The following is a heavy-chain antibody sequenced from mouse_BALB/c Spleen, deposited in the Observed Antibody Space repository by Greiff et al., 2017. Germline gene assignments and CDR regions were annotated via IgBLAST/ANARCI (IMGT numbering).Heavy chain of an antibody. CDR2: IWGDGST. V-gene: IGHV2-6-7*01. Sequence: QVQLKESGPGLVQPSQSLSITCTVSGFSLTGYGVNWVRQPPGKGLEWLGMIWGDGSTDYNSALKSRLSISKDNSKSQVFLKMNSLQTDDTARYYCARVLYYGGWYFDVWGAGTTVTVSS. CDR3: ARVLYYGGWYFDV. D-gene: IGHD1-2*01. CDR1: GFSLTGYG. J-gene: IGHJ1*01.